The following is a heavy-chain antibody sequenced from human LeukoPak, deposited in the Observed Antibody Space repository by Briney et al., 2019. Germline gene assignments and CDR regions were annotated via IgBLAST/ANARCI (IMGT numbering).Heavy chain of an antibody. CDR1: GGSISSYY. V-gene: IGHV4-59*01. Sequence: SETLSLTSTVSGGSISSYYWSWIRQPPGKGLEWIGYIYYSGSTNYNPSLKSRVTISVDTSKNQFSLKLSSVTAADTAVYYCARGTGDTGILDYWGQGTLVTVSS. D-gene: IGHD7-27*01. CDR2: IYYSGST. J-gene: IGHJ4*02. CDR3: ARGTGDTGILDY.